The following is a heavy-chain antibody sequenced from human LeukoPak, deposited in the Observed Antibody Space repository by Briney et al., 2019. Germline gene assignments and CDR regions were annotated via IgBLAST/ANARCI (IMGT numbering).Heavy chain of an antibody. V-gene: IGHV1-69*04. CDR3: ARDQVGYYDSSGYLDY. CDR1: GGTFSSYA. Sequence: SVNVSCKASGGTFSSYAISWVRQAPGQGLEWMGRIIPILGIANYAQKFQGRVTITADKSTSTAYMELSSLRSEDTAVYYCARDQVGYYDSSGYLDYWGQGTLVTVSS. D-gene: IGHD3-22*01. J-gene: IGHJ4*02. CDR2: IIPILGIA.